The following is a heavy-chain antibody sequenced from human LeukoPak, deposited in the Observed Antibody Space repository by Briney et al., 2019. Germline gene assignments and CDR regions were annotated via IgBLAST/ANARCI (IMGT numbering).Heavy chain of an antibody. D-gene: IGHD2-21*02. V-gene: IGHV3-64*02. CDR3: ARMAYCGGDCWRYFDY. CDR2: IGSNGGST. CDR1: GFTFSNYA. Sequence: GGSLRLSCAASGFTFSNYAMHWVRQAPGKGLEYVSGIGSNGGSTYYADSVKGRFTISRDNSKNTLYLQMGSLRAEDMAVYYCARMAYCGGDCWRYFDYWGQGTLVTVSS. J-gene: IGHJ4*02.